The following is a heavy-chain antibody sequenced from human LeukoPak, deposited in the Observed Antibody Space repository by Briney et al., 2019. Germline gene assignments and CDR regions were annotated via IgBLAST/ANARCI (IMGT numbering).Heavy chain of an antibody. Sequence: GGSLRLSCAASGFTVSSTYMSWVRQAPGKGLEWVSVIYSGGSTHYADSVKGRFTISRDNSKNTLYLQMTSLRAEDTAVYYCARDFPPSGGSDVGFDYWGQGTLVTVSS. V-gene: IGHV3-53*01. CDR3: ARDFPPSGGSDVGFDY. D-gene: IGHD1-26*01. J-gene: IGHJ4*02. CDR1: GFTVSSTY. CDR2: IYSGGST.